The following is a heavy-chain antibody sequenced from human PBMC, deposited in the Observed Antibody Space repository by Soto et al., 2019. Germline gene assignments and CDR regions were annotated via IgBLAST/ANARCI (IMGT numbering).Heavy chain of an antibody. CDR1: GASFSPYH. Sequence: NPSETLSLTCAIYGASFSPYHWSWIRQSPGKGLEWIGEVNLSGNTYYNPSFKTRVTMSVDASKNQFSLKMGSLTAADTAIYYCARSTTFYNYVWGNSTYWGQGALVTVSS. CDR2: VNLSGNT. D-gene: IGHD3-16*01. V-gene: IGHV4-34*01. CDR3: ARSTTFYNYVWGNSTY. J-gene: IGHJ4*02.